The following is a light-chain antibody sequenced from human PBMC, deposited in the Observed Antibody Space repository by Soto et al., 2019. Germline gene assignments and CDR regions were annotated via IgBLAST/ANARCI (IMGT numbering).Light chain of an antibody. CDR3: QQYNRWFSIT. V-gene: IGKV3-15*01. CDR2: GAS. Sequence: TQSPATLSVSPGERGTLSCRASQDISNKLAWYQQKPGQAPRLLIYGASLRATGIPGSFTGSGSGTEFALTISSLQSEDLATYYCQQYNRWFSITFGQGTRLEIK. J-gene: IGKJ5*01. CDR1: QDISNK.